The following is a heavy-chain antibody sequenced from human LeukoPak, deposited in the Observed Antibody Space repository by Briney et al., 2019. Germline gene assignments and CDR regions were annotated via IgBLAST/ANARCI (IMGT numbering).Heavy chain of an antibody. J-gene: IGHJ6*03. CDR1: GGTFSSYA. D-gene: IGHD6-13*01. V-gene: IGHV7-4-1*02. Sequence: AASVKVSCKASGGTFSSYAISWVRQAPGQGLEWMGWINTNTGNPTYAQGFTGRFVFSLDTSVSTAYLQISSLKAEDTAVYYCASQGAIAAAGTYYYYYYMDVWGEGTTVTISS. CDR3: ASQGAIAAAGTYYYYYYMDV. CDR2: INTNTGNP.